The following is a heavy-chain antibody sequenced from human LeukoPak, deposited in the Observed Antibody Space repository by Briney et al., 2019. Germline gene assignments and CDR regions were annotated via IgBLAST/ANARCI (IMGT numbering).Heavy chain of an antibody. J-gene: IGHJ4*02. Sequence: HPGGSLRLSCAASGFTFDDYAMHWVRQAPGKGLEWASLISGDGVTTLYADSVKGRFTISRDNSKNSLYLQMNSLRTEDTALYYCAKDYEYSSSGIDYWGQGTLVTVSS. D-gene: IGHD6-6*01. CDR2: ISGDGVTT. CDR1: GFTFDDYA. CDR3: AKDYEYSSSGIDY. V-gene: IGHV3-43*02.